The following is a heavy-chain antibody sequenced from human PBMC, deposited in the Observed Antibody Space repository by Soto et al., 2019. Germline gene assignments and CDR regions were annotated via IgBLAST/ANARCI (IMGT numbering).Heavy chain of an antibody. CDR2: IYSGGST. CDR1: GFTVSSNY. Sequence: EVQLVESGGGLVQPGGSLRLSCAASGFTVSSNYMSWVRQAPGKGLERVSVIYSGGSTYYAESVKGRFTISRDNSKNTLYLQMNSLRAEDTAVYYCARVFCSWYVFDYWGQGTLVTVSS. V-gene: IGHV3-66*01. D-gene: IGHD6-13*01. J-gene: IGHJ4*02. CDR3: ARVFCSWYVFDY.